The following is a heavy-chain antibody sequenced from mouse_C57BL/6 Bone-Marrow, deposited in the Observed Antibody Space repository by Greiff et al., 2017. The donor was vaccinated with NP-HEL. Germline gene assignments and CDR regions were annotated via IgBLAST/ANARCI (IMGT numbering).Heavy chain of an antibody. CDR1: GFTFSDYG. CDR2: ISSGSSTI. V-gene: IGHV5-17*01. Sequence: EVKRVESGGGLVKPGGSLKLSCAASGFTFSDYGMHWVRQAPEKGLEWVAYISSGSSTIYYADTVKGRFTISRDNAKNTLFLQMTSLRSEDTAMYYCARRWLLAWFAYWGQGTLVTVSA. CDR3: ARRWLLAWFAY. J-gene: IGHJ3*01. D-gene: IGHD2-3*01.